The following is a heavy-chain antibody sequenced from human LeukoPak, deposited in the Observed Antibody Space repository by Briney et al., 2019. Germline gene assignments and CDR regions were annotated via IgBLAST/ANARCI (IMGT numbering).Heavy chain of an antibody. CDR2: ISYDGTNK. CDR3: AKATTVTHSGWFDS. Sequence: GGSLRLSCAASGFAFSSYGMHWVRQAPGKGLEWVAVISYDGTNKYYADSVKGRFTISRDKSKNTLYLEMNSLRGEDTAVYYCAKATTVTHSGWFDSWGQGTLVTVSS. J-gene: IGHJ5*01. D-gene: IGHD4-17*01. CDR1: GFAFSSYG. V-gene: IGHV3-30*18.